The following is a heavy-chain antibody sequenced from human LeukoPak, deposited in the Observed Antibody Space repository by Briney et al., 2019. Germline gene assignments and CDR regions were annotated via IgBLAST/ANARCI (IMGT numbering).Heavy chain of an antibody. J-gene: IGHJ6*04. D-gene: IGHD2-15*01. Sequence: GGSLRLSCAASGFTFSSYWMHWVRQAPGKGLAWVSRINSDGSSTSYADSVKGRFTISRDNAKNTLYLQMNSLRAEDTAVYYCARPLYCSGGSCYYPGAAYYYYGMDVWGKGTTVTVSS. CDR3: ARPLYCSGGSCYYPGAAYYYYGMDV. CDR1: GFTFSSYW. V-gene: IGHV3-74*01. CDR2: INSDGSST.